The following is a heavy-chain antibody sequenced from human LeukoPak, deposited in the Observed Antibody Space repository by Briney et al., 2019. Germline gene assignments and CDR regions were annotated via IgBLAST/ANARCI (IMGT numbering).Heavy chain of an antibody. Sequence: SETLSLTCTVSGGSISSHYWSWIRQPPGKGLEWIGYIYYSGSTYYNPSLKSRVTISVDTSKNQFSLKLSSVTAADTAVYYCASQTMVRGVIGYGWFDPWGQGTLVTVSS. D-gene: IGHD3-10*01. CDR3: ASQTMVRGVIGYGWFDP. CDR1: GGSISSHY. J-gene: IGHJ5*02. V-gene: IGHV4-59*08. CDR2: IYYSGST.